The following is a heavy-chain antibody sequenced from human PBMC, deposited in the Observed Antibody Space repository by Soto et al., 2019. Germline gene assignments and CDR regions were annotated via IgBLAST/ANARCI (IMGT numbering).Heavy chain of an antibody. D-gene: IGHD6-13*01. V-gene: IGHV5-51*01. Sequence: LKISCKASGYSFTTYWIGWVRQMPGKGLEWMGIIYPGDSDTRYSPSFQGQVTISADKSISTAYLQWSSLKASDSAMFYCARKDIAGNSVDFWGQGTLVTVSS. CDR1: GYSFTTYW. CDR2: IYPGDSDT. J-gene: IGHJ4*02. CDR3: ARKDIAGNSVDF.